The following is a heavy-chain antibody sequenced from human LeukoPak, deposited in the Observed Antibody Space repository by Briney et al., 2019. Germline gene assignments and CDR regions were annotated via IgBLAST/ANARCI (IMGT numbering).Heavy chain of an antibody. D-gene: IGHD7-27*01. CDR2: INWNSDNI. J-gene: IGHJ4*02. V-gene: IGHV3-9*01. CDR3: ATEHWGPNS. CDR1: GFTFDDYA. Sequence: GGSLRLSCAASGFTFDDYAMQWVRQAPGKGLEWVSSINWNSDNIVYADSVKGRFTISRDNAKNSLFLQMSSLRGEDTALYYCATEHWGPNSWGQGTLVTVSS.